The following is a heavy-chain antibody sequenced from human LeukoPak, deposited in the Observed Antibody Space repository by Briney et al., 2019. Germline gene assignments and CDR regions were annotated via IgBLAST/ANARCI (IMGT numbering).Heavy chain of an antibody. V-gene: IGHV3-13*01. CDR2: IGTTGDT. J-gene: IGHJ3*02. CDR1: GFTFSSYD. CDR3: ARNGKDAFDI. Sequence: GRSLRLSCAASGFTFSSYDMHWVRQATGKGLEWVSTIGTTGDTYYPGSVKGRFTISRENAKNSLYLQMNSLRAGDTAVYYCARNGKDAFDIWGQGTMVTVSS.